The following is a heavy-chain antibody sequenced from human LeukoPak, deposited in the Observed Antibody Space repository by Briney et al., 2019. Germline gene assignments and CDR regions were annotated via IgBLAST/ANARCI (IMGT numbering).Heavy chain of an antibody. J-gene: IGHJ4*02. Sequence: ASVKVSCKASGYTFTGYYMHWVRQAPGQGLEWMGWINPNSGGTNYAQKFQGRVTMTRDTSISTAYMELSRLRSDDTAVYYCARDSNYYGSGSYPADYWGQGTLVTVSP. CDR3: ARDSNYYGSGSYPADY. D-gene: IGHD3-10*01. CDR1: GYTFTGYY. V-gene: IGHV1-2*02. CDR2: INPNSGGT.